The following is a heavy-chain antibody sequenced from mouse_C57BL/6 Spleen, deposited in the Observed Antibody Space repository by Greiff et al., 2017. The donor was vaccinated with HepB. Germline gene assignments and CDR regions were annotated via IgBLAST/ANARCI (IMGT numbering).Heavy chain of an antibody. D-gene: IGHD1-1*01. V-gene: IGHV1-15*01. CDR3: TRDEDDCYVFDY. J-gene: IGHJ2*01. Sequence: VQLQQSGAELVRPGASVTLSCKASGYTFTDYEMHWVKQTPVHGLEWIGAIDPETGGTAYNQKFKGKAILTADKSSSTAYMELRSLTSEDSAVYYYTRDEDDCYVFDYWGQGTTLTVSS. CDR2: IDPETGGT. CDR1: GYTFTDYE.